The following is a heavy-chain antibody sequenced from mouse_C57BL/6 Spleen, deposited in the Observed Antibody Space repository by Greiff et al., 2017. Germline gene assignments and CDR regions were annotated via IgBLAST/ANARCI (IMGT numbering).Heavy chain of an antibody. CDR3: ARGVATYYYAMDY. J-gene: IGHJ4*01. CDR2: INPYNGGT. CDR1: GYTFTDYY. D-gene: IGHD1-1*02. Sequence: EVQLQQSGPVLVKPGASVKMSCKASGYTFTDYYMNWVKQSHGKSLEWIGVINPYNGGTSYNQKFKGKATLTVDKSSSTAYMELNSLTSEDSAVYYCARGVATYYYAMDYWGQGTSVTVSS. V-gene: IGHV1-19*01.